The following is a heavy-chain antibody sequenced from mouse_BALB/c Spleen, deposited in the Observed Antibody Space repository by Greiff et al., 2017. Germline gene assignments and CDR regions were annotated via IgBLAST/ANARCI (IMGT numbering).Heavy chain of an antibody. CDR1: GYTFTNYW. V-gene: IGHV1-63*02. Sequence: QVQLQQSGAELVGPGPSVKISCKASGYTFTNYWLGWVKQRPGHGLEWIGDIYPGGGYTNYTEKFKGKATLTADTSSSTAYMQLSSLTSEDSAVYFCARSYYYGSYAMDYWGQGTSVTVSA. D-gene: IGHD1-1*01. CDR2: IYPGGGYT. CDR3: ARSYYYGSYAMDY. J-gene: IGHJ4*01.